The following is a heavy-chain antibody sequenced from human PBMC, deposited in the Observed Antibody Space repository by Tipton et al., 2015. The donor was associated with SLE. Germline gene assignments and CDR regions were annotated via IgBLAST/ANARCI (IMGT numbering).Heavy chain of an antibody. CDR2: IYYSGST. D-gene: IGHD3-3*01. Sequence: TLSLTCTVSGGSISSHYWSWIRQPPGKGLEWIGYIYYSGSTRYNPSLKSRVTISMDTSKNQFSLKLSSVTAADTAFYYCARGATRFLEWVIFDYSGQGTLVSVSS. CDR1: GGSISSHY. CDR3: ARGATRFLEWVIFDY. J-gene: IGHJ4*02. V-gene: IGHV4-59*11.